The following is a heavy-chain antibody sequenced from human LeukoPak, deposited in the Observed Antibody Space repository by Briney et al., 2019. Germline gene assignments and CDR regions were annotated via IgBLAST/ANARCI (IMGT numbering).Heavy chain of an antibody. J-gene: IGHJ5*02. CDR2: MYSGGST. Sequence: GGSLRLSCAASGFTVGSNYMNWVRQAPGKGLEWVSVMYSGGSTFYGDSVKGRFTISRDNSMNTLYLQMNSLRVDDTAVYYCARDRALSSSWYNRWFDPWGQGTLVTVSS. CDR3: ARDRALSSSWYNRWFDP. D-gene: IGHD6-13*01. V-gene: IGHV3-66*01. CDR1: GFTVGSNY.